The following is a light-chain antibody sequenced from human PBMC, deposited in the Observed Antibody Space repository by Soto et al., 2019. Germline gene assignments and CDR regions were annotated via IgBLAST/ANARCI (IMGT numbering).Light chain of an antibody. Sequence: QSVLTQPPSASETPGQRVTISCSGSSSNIGSNYVYWYQQFPGTAPKLIIYRTGQRPSGVPDRFSGSKSGTSASLAISGLRSEDEADYYCAAWDDSLSGVLFGGGTQLTVL. CDR2: RTG. V-gene: IGLV1-47*01. J-gene: IGLJ2*01. CDR3: AAWDDSLSGVL. CDR1: SSNIGSNY.